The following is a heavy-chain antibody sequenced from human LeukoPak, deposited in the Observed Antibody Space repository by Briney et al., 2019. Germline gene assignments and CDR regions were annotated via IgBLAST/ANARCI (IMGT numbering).Heavy chain of an antibody. Sequence: GGSLRLSCAASGFTVSSNYMSWVRQAPGKGLEWVSVIYSGGSTYYAASVKGRFTISRDNSKNTLYLQMNSLRAEDTAVYYCAKDRGGYYYDYYFDYWGQGTLVTVSS. J-gene: IGHJ4*02. V-gene: IGHV3-53*05. CDR2: IYSGGST. CDR1: GFTVSSNY. D-gene: IGHD3-22*01. CDR3: AKDRGGYYYDYYFDY.